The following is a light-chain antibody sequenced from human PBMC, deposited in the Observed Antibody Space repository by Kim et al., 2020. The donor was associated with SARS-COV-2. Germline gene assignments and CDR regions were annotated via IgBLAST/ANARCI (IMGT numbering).Light chain of an antibody. CDR3: GTWDSSLSGLV. CDR2: DNN. Sequence: GQKLTISVSGSSSNIGNNYVSWYQQLPGTAPKLLIYDNNKRPSGIPDRFSGSKSGTSATLGITGLQTGDEADYYCGTWDSSLSGLVFGGGTQLTVL. J-gene: IGLJ3*02. CDR1: SSNIGNNY. V-gene: IGLV1-51*01.